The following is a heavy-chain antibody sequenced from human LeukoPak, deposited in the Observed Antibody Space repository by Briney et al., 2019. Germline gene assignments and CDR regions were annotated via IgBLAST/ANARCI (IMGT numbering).Heavy chain of an antibody. D-gene: IGHD3-10*01. Sequence: ASVKVSCKVSGYTLTELSMHWVRQAPGQRLEWMGWINAGNGNTKYSQKFQGRVTITRDTSASTAYMELSSLRSEDTAVYYCARTLLWFGELLPPLDYWGQGTLVTVSS. J-gene: IGHJ4*02. V-gene: IGHV1-3*01. CDR2: INAGNGNT. CDR3: ARTLLWFGELLPPLDY. CDR1: GYTLTELS.